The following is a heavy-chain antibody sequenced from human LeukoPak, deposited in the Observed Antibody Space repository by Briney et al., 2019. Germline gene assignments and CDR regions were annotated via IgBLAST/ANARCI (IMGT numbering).Heavy chain of an antibody. D-gene: IGHD6-19*01. CDR2: IYSGGST. J-gene: IGHJ5*02. Sequence: GGSLRLSCAASGFTVSSNYMSWVRQAPGKGLEWVSVIYSGGSTYYADSVKGRFTISRDNSKNTLYLQMNSLRAEDTAVYYCARGLVPRSGDWFDPWGQGTLVTVSS. CDR1: GFTVSSNY. V-gene: IGHV3-66*01. CDR3: ARGLVPRSGDWFDP.